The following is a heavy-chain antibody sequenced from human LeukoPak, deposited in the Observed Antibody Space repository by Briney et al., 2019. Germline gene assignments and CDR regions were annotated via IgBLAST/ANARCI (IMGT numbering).Heavy chain of an antibody. CDR2: IRYDGSNK. D-gene: IGHD1-1*01. Sequence: PGGSLTLSCAAYAFTFSSYGMDWDRQAPGKGLEWEAFIRYDGSNKYYADSVKGRFTISRDNSKNTLELQMNSLRAEDTAVYYCAKVPRTATGTSNWFDPWGQGTLVTVSS. J-gene: IGHJ5*02. CDR1: AFTFSSYG. CDR3: AKVPRTATGTSNWFDP. V-gene: IGHV3-30*02.